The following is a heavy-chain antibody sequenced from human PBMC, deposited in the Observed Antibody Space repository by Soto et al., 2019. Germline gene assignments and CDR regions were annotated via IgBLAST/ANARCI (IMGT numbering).Heavy chain of an antibody. CDR2: IIPIFGTA. CDR1: GGTFSSYA. V-gene: IGHV1-69*13. Sequence: SVKVSCKASGGTFSSYAISWVRQAPGQGLEWMGGIIPIFGTANYAQKFQGRVTITADESTSTAYMELRSLRSDDTAVYYCARDSHYYDSSGYYSDFDYWGQGTLVTVSS. J-gene: IGHJ4*02. D-gene: IGHD3-22*01. CDR3: ARDSHYYDSSGYYSDFDY.